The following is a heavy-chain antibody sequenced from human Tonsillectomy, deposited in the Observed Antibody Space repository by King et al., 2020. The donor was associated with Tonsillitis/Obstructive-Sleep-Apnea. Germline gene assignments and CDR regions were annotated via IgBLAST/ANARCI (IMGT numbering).Heavy chain of an antibody. Sequence: VQLQESGPGLVKPSETLSLTCTVSGDSISSYYWSWIRQPPGKGLEWIGYIYYSGSTNYNPSLKSRVTISVDTSKNQFSLKLCSVTAADTAVYYCARDRGIVGAIDYWGQGTLVTVSS. CDR1: GDSISSYY. V-gene: IGHV4-59*01. D-gene: IGHD1-26*01. J-gene: IGHJ4*02. CDR2: IYYSGST. CDR3: ARDRGIVGAIDY.